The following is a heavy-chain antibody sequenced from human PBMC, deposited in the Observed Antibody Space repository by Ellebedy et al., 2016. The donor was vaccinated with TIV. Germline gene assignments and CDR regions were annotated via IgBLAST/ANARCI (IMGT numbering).Heavy chain of an antibody. V-gene: IGHV1-2*02. CDR2: INPNSGGT. CDR3: ARGRVGDYYDSSADADY. CDR1: GYTFTYRY. J-gene: IGHJ4*02. D-gene: IGHD3-22*01. Sequence: ASVKVSCXASGYTFTYRYLHWVRQAPGQGLEWMGWINPNSGGTNYAQKFQGRVTMTTDTSTSTAYMELRSLRSDDTAVYYCARGRVGDYYDSSADADYWGQGTLVTVSS.